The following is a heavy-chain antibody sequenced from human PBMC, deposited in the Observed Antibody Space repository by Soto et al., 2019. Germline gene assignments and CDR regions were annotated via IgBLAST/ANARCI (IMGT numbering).Heavy chain of an antibody. V-gene: IGHV3-30*18. CDR3: AKIGYCSGGSCYIDAFDI. Sequence: GGSLRLSCAASGFTFSSYGMHWVRQAPGKGLEWVAVISYDGSNKYYADSVKGRFTISRDNSKNTLYLQVNSLRAEDTAVYYCAKIGYCSGGSCYIDAFDIWGQGTMVTVSS. D-gene: IGHD2-15*01. J-gene: IGHJ3*02. CDR1: GFTFSSYG. CDR2: ISYDGSNK.